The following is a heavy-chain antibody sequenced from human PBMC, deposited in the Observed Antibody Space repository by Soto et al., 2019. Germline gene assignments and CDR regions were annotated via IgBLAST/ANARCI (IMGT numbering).Heavy chain of an antibody. D-gene: IGHD3-9*01. CDR2: IYPGDSDT. Sequence: PGESLKISCKGSGYSFTSYWIGWVRQMPGKGLEWRGIIYPGDSDTRYSPSFQGQATISADKSISTAYLQWSSLKASVTAMYYCARSMFWVAAREYYYYGMDGWGHGTTVTVSS. CDR3: ARSMFWVAAREYYYYGMDG. CDR1: GYSFTSYW. V-gene: IGHV5-51*01. J-gene: IGHJ6*02.